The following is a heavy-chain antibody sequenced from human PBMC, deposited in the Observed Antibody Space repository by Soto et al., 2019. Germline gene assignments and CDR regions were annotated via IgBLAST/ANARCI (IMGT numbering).Heavy chain of an antibody. J-gene: IGHJ6*02. CDR2: ISYDGSNK. D-gene: IGHD6-19*01. CDR1: GFTFCSYG. Sequence: QVQLVESGGGVVQPGRSLRLSCAASGFTFCSYGMHWVRQAPGKGLEWVAVISYDGSNKYYVDSVKGRFTISRDNSKNTLYLQMNSLRAEATAVYYCAKDVVGSSGWYPNAFYYYYGMDVWGQGPTVTVSS. V-gene: IGHV3-30*18. CDR3: AKDVVGSSGWYPNAFYYYYGMDV.